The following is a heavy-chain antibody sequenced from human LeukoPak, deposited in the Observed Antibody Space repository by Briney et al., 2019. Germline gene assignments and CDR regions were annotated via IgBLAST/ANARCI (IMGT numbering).Heavy chain of an antibody. Sequence: PGGSLRLSCAASGFTFSSYAMHWVRQAPGKGLEWVAVISYDGSNKYYADSVKGRFTISRDNSKNTLYLQMNSLRAEDTAVYYCARDLPANSGSYWDHFDYWGQGTLVTVSS. CDR1: GFTFSSYA. V-gene: IGHV3-30-3*01. CDR2: ISYDGSNK. CDR3: ARDLPANSGSYWDHFDY. D-gene: IGHD1-26*01. J-gene: IGHJ4*02.